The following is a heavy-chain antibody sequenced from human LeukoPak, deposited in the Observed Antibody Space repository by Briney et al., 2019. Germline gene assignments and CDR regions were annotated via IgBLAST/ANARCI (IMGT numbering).Heavy chain of an antibody. Sequence: GGSLRLSCAASGFTFSDFWMHWVRQAPGKGPEWLSCTSKDGSHTVYADSVKGRFTVSRDNTKNTVYLEVNNLRPEDTAVYYCTRGGYSGSYYRFSWGQGTPVTVAS. J-gene: IGHJ4*02. CDR2: TSKDGSHT. D-gene: IGHD6-25*01. CDR3: TRGGYSGSYYRFS. V-gene: IGHV3-74*01. CDR1: GFTFSDFW.